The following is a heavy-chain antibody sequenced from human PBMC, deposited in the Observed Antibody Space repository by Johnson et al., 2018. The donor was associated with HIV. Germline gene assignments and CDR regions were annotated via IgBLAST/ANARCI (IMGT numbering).Heavy chain of an antibody. CDR3: AKYRQQLVRSAFDI. V-gene: IGHV3-72*01. D-gene: IGHD6-13*01. J-gene: IGHJ3*02. CDR1: GFTITDHY. Sequence: VQLVESGGGLVQPGGSLRLSCIGSGFTITDHYMDWVRQAPGKGLEWVGRSRDKTNSYTTEYAASVKGRFTVSRDNSKNTLYLQMNILRAEDTAVYYCAKYRQQLVRSAFDIWGQGTMVTVSS. CDR2: SRDKTNSYTT.